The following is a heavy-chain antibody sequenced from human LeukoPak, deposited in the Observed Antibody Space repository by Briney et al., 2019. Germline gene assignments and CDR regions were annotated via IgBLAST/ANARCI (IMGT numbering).Heavy chain of an antibody. D-gene: IGHD2-2*01. CDR1: GGSISSSSYY. V-gene: IGHV4-39*01. Sequence: SETLSLTRTVSGGSISSSSYYWGWIRQPPGKGLEWIGSIYYSGSTYYNPSLKSRVTISVDTSKNQFSLKLSSVTAADTAVYYCARHPHFYCSSTSCYPFGKYNWFDPWGQGTLVTVSS. CDR3: ARHPHFYCSSTSCYPFGKYNWFDP. J-gene: IGHJ5*02. CDR2: IYYSGST.